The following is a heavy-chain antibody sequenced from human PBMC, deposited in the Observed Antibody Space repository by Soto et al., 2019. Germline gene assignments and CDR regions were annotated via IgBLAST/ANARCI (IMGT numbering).Heavy chain of an antibody. CDR3: ARADYDFWSGYWNNWFDP. D-gene: IGHD3-3*01. Sequence: ASVKVSCKASGYTFTSYGISWVRQAPGQGLEWMGWISAYNGNTNYAQKLQGRVTMTTDTSTSTAYMELRSLRSDDTAVYYCARADYDFWSGYWNNWFDPWGQGTLVTVSS. CDR2: ISAYNGNT. V-gene: IGHV1-18*01. J-gene: IGHJ5*02. CDR1: GYTFTSYG.